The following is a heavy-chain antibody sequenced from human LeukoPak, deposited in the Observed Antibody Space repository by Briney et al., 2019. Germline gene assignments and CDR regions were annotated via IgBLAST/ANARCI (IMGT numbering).Heavy chain of an antibody. V-gene: IGHV1-2*02. J-gene: IGHJ4*02. CDR3: AREGGGPNYGDYYFDY. CDR2: MNPNSGGT. CDR1: GYTFTSYD. D-gene: IGHD4-17*01. Sequence: ASVKVSCKASGYTFTSYDINWVRQATGQGLEWMGWMNPNSGGTNYAQKFQGRVTMTRDTSISTAYMELSRLRSDDTAVYYCAREGGGPNYGDYYFDYWGQGTLVTVSS.